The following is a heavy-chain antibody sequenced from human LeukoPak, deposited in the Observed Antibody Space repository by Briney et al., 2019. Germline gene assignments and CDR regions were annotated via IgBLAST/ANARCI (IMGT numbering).Heavy chain of an antibody. CDR1: GFTFSSYA. J-gene: IGHJ6*03. CDR3: ARDGSSGYYFPRYYYYYYYMDV. CDR2: ISYDGSNK. D-gene: IGHD3-22*01. Sequence: GGSLRLSCAASGFTFSSYAMHWVRQAPGKGLEWVAVISYDGSNKYYADSVKGRFTISRDNSKNTLYLQMNSLRAEDTAVYYCARDGSSGYYFPRYYYYYYYMDVWGKGTTVIVSS. V-gene: IGHV3-30*04.